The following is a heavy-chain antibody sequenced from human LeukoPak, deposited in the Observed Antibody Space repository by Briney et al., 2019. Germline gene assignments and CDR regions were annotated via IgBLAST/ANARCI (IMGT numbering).Heavy chain of an antibody. CDR1: GGSISSSSYY. Sequence: SETLSLTCTVSGGSISSSSYYWGWIRQPPGKGLEWLGSIYYSGSTYYNPSLKSPVTISVDTSKNQFSLKLSSVTAADTAVYYCARVSGITMIVVVQSDGFDIWGQGTMVSVSS. CDR3: ARVSGITMIVVVQSDGFDI. CDR2: IYYSGST. V-gene: IGHV4-39*07. D-gene: IGHD3-22*01. J-gene: IGHJ3*02.